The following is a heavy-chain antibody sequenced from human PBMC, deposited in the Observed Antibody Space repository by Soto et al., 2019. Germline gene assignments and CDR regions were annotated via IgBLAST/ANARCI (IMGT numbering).Heavy chain of an antibody. Sequence: QVQLVQYGAEVKKPGASVKVSCKASGYTFTSYAMHWVRQAPGQRLEWMGWINAGNGNTKYSQKFQGRVTITRDTSASTAYMELSSLRSEDTAVYYCARGMGGPSTGYYYYGMDVWGQGTTVTVSS. CDR2: INAGNGNT. V-gene: IGHV1-3*01. J-gene: IGHJ6*02. CDR3: ARGMGGPSTGYYYYGMDV. D-gene: IGHD4-17*01. CDR1: GYTFTSYA.